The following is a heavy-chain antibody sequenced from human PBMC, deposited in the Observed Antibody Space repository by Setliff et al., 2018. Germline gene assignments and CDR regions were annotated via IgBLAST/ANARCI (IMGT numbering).Heavy chain of an antibody. V-gene: IGHV4-34*01. CDR1: GGSFSDYY. CDR3: ARGRNVAARLLDS. J-gene: IGHJ4*02. CDR2: INHSGST. D-gene: IGHD6-6*01. Sequence: TLSLTCAAHGGSFSDYYWTWIRQPPGKGLEWIGEINHSGSTKYSPSLESRVTMSVDPSKNQFSLKVTSVTAADTAVYYCARGRNVAARLLDSWGRGTLVTVSS.